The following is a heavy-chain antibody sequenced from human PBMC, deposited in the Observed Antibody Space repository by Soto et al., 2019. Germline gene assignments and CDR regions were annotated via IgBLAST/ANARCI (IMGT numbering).Heavy chain of an antibody. CDR2: ISSSSSYI. CDR1: GFTFSTYS. CDR3: AFAGSGSYSNVPDAFDI. V-gene: IGHV3-21*01. J-gene: IGHJ3*02. Sequence: EVQLVESGGGLVKPGGSLRLSCAASGFTFSTYSMNWVRQAPGKGLEWVSSISSSSSYIYYADSVKGRFTISRDNVKNSLYLQMNGLRAEDTAVYYCAFAGSGSYSNVPDAFDIWGQGTMVTVSS. D-gene: IGHD3-10*01.